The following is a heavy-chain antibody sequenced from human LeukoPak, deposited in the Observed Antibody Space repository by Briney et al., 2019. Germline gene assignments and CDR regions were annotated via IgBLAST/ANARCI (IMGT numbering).Heavy chain of an antibody. CDR3: ATSSNAPGNH. J-gene: IGHJ5*02. Sequence: GGSLRLSCAASGFTFNGYWMSRVRQAPGKGLEWVANIKEDGSAQYYVGSVKGRFTISRDNAKNSLNLQMNSLRAEDTAVYYCATSSNAPGNHWGQGTLVTVSS. V-gene: IGHV3-7*01. CDR2: IKEDGSAQ. D-gene: IGHD2-2*01. CDR1: GFTFNGYW.